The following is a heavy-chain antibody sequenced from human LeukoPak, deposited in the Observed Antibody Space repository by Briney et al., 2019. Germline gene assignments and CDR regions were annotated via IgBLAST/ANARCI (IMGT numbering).Heavy chain of an antibody. D-gene: IGHD3-22*01. V-gene: IGHV1-2*02. J-gene: IGHJ4*02. CDR3: ARGGGTERLLVPFEY. CDR1: GYTFTGYY. Sequence: ASAKVSCKASGYTFTGYYMHWVRQAPGQGLEWMGWINPNSGGTNYAQKFQGRVTMTGDTSISTAYMDLSSLRSDDTAVYYCARGGGTERLLVPFEYWGQGTLVTVSS. CDR2: INPNSGGT.